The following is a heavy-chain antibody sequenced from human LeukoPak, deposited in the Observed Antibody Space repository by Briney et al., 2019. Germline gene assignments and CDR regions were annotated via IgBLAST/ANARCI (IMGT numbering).Heavy chain of an antibody. CDR2: LSGGGDSR. J-gene: IGHJ4*02. CDR1: GFAFSNYA. D-gene: IGHD3-10*01. V-gene: IGHV3-23*01. Sequence: GGSLRLSCAASGFAFSNYAMSWVRQAPGKGLEWVSSLSGGGDSRYYADSVMGRFTISRDNSKNTLYLQMNSLRAEDTAVYYCAKAVRSMVTGGRYFDSWGQGTLVTVSS. CDR3: AKAVRSMVTGGRYFDS.